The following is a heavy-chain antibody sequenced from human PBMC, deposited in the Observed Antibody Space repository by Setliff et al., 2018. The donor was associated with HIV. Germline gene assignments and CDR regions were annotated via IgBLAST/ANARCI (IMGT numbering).Heavy chain of an antibody. Sequence: GASVKVSCKASNYTLINYGVSWVRQAPGQGLEWMGWVGSYSGYTIYAQKFQDRLTMTTDTSTTTASMELRSLRSDDTAVYYCARDPRYTSVWFRNGGVDFWGQGTLVTVS. CDR2: VGSYSGYT. D-gene: IGHD6-19*01. V-gene: IGHV1-18*01. CDR3: ARDPRYTSVWFRNGGVDF. CDR1: NYTLINYG. J-gene: IGHJ4*02.